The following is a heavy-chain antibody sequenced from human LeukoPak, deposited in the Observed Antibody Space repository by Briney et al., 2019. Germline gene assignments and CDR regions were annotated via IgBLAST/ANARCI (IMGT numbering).Heavy chain of an antibody. V-gene: IGHV4-34*01. CDR3: ARGRNSSPRRYYFDY. CDR2: INHSGST. CDR1: GGSFSGYY. J-gene: IGHJ4*02. Sequence: SETLSLTCAVYGGSFSGYYWSWIRQPPGKGLEWIGEINHSGSTNYNPSLKSRVTISVDTSKNQFSLKLSSVTAADTAVYYCARGRNSSPRRYYFDYWGQGTLVTVSS. D-gene: IGHD6-13*01.